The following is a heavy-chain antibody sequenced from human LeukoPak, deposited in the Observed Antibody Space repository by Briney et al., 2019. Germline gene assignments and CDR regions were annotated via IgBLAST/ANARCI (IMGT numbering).Heavy chain of an antibody. J-gene: IGHJ4*02. D-gene: IGHD4-17*01. CDR3: AKGLLYGDRTPVDY. CDR2: ISYDGSNK. V-gene: IGHV3-30*18. CDR1: GFTFSSYG. Sequence: GGSLRLSCAASGFTFSSYGMHWVRQAPGKGLEWVAVISYDGSNKYYADSVKGRFTISRDNSKNTLYLQMNSLRAEDTAVYYCAKGLLYGDRTPVDYWGQGTLVTVSS.